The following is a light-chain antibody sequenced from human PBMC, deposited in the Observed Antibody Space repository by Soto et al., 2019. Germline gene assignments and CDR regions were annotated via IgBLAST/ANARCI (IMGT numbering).Light chain of an antibody. CDR3: QQYNKWPWT. V-gene: IGKV3-15*01. CDR2: GAS. CDR1: QSVSSN. J-gene: IGKJ1*01. Sequence: EIVMNQSPATLSVSQGERATLSCRASQSVSSNLAWYQQKPGQAPRLLIYGASTRATGIPARFSGSGSGTEFTLPISSLQSEDFAVYYCQQYNKWPWTFGQGTKVDIK.